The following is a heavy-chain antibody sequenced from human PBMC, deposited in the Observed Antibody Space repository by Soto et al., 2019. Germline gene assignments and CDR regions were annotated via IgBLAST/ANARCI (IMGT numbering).Heavy chain of an antibody. J-gene: IGHJ4*02. Sequence: EVQLLESGGGLVQPGGCLRLSCAASGFTFSSYAMSWVRQAPGKGLEWVSAISGSGGSTYYADSVKGRFTISRDNSKNTLYLQMNSLRAEDTAVYYCANGHSSSWYVYFDYWGLGTLVTVSS. CDR1: GFTFSSYA. CDR3: ANGHSSSWYVYFDY. D-gene: IGHD6-13*01. CDR2: ISGSGGST. V-gene: IGHV3-23*01.